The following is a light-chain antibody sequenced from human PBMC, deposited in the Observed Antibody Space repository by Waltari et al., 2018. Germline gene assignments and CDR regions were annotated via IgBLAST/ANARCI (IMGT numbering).Light chain of an antibody. CDR3: QQYGSSLVS. Sequence: EIVLTPSPDTLSLSPGEIATLSCRASQWVTSSYLAWYQQKPGQAPRLLIYAASVWATGIPDRFSGSGSGTDCNLTISRREADDFAVYGCQQYGSSLVSFGGGSGVEIK. CDR2: AAS. CDR1: QWVTSSY. V-gene: IGKV3-20*01. J-gene: IGKJ4*01.